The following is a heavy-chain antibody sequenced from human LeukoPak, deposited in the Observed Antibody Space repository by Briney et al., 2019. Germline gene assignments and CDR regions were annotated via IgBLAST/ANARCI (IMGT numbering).Heavy chain of an antibody. CDR1: GGSISRYY. D-gene: IGHD1-1*01. Sequence: SETLSLTCTVSGGSISRYYWSWIRQSAGKGLEWIGRINTSGSTNYNPSLKSRVTMSLDTSKNQFSLKLRSVTAADTAVYYCARAEKQLAPDAFDIWGQGTMVTVSS. CDR3: ARAEKQLAPDAFDI. V-gene: IGHV4-4*07. J-gene: IGHJ3*02. CDR2: INTSGST.